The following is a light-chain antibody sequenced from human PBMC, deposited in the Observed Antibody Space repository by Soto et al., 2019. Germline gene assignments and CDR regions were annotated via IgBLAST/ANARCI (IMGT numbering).Light chain of an antibody. V-gene: IGKV1-13*02. CDR2: DAS. CDR1: QGISSA. Sequence: AIQLTQSPSSLSASGGDRVTITCRASQGISSALAWYQHKPGRAPRLLIYDASSLQSGVSSRFSGSGSGTDFTLTISSLQPEDFSTYYCQQFQSYALTFGGGTKLEIK. J-gene: IGKJ4*01. CDR3: QQFQSYALT.